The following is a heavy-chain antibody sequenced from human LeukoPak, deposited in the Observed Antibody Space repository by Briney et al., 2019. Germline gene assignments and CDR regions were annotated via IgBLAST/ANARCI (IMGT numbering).Heavy chain of an antibody. CDR3: AKVKGAHTYSSGSDY. V-gene: IGHV3-23*01. CDR1: GFTFSSYA. D-gene: IGHD6-19*01. Sequence: PGGSLRLSCAASGFTFSSYAMSWVRQAPGKGLEWVSAISGSGGSTYYADSVKGRFTISRDNSKNTLYLQMNSLRAEDTAVYYCAKVKGAHTYSSGSDYWGQGTLVTVSS. J-gene: IGHJ4*02. CDR2: ISGSGGST.